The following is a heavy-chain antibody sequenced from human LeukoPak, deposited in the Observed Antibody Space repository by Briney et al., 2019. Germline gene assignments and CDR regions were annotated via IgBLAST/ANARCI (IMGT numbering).Heavy chain of an antibody. Sequence: GGSLRLSCAASGFTFSNYAMSWVRQAPGKGLEWVSAISGSGGSTYYADSVKGRFTISRDNSKHTLYLHLNRLRAADTAVYSCAEGYRLPFWALDFWGQGTLVTVSS. CDR1: GFTFSNYA. V-gene: IGHV3-23*01. CDR3: AEGYRLPFWALDF. CDR2: ISGSGGST. D-gene: IGHD3-16*01. J-gene: IGHJ4*01.